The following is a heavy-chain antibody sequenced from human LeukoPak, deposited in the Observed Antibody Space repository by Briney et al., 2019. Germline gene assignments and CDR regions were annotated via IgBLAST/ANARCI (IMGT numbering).Heavy chain of an antibody. Sequence: PGGSLRLSCAASGFTFSNYDMRWVRQAPGKGLEWVAFTRNDGSNEYYADSVKGRFTVSRDNSQNTQYLQMSSLRPEDTALYYCATGSCSATSCSRYLDYWGQGTLVTVSS. CDR1: GFTFSNYD. V-gene: IGHV3-30*02. CDR2: TRNDGSNE. J-gene: IGHJ4*02. D-gene: IGHD2-2*03. CDR3: ATGSCSATSCSRYLDY.